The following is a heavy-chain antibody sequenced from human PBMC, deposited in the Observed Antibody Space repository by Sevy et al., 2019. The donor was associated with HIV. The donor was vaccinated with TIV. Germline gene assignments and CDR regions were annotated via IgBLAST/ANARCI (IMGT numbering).Heavy chain of an antibody. CDR2: FDPEDGET. D-gene: IGHD2-15*01. J-gene: IGHJ4*02. CDR3: ATGLPGEYVDCSSCYSDYFAY. V-gene: IGHV1-24*01. Sequence: ASVKVSCKVSGYTLIEFSMHWVRQAPGKGLEWMGGFDPEDGETIYAQRFQGRGTRTEDTSTDTAYMVLSSLRSEETAVYYCATGLPGEYVDCSSCYSDYFAYWGQGTLVTVSS. CDR1: GYTLIEFS.